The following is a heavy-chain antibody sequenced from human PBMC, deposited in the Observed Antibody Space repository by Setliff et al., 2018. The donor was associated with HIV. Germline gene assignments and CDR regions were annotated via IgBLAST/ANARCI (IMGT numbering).Heavy chain of an antibody. Sequence: GGSLRLSCAASGFTFTDYAMHWVRQAPGKGLEWVASISSSSSYIYYADSVKGRFTISRDNAKNSLYLQVNSRRVEDSAVSYCASPTYYNFLNWGQGTLVTVSS. D-gene: IGHD3-9*01. V-gene: IGHV3-21*04. CDR1: GFTFTDYA. CDR2: ISSSSSYI. CDR3: ASPTYYNFLN. J-gene: IGHJ4*02.